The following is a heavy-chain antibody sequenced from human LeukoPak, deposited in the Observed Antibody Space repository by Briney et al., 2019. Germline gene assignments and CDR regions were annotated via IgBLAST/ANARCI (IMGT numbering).Heavy chain of an antibody. D-gene: IGHD5-18*01. CDR1: GFTFSTYV. CDR2: IGGSGGSP. CDR3: AKGGIGSSSGLDY. V-gene: IGHV3-23*01. J-gene: IGHJ4*02. Sequence: PGGSLRLSCGASGFTFSTYVMTWVRQAPGRGLECVSSIGGSGGSPYHGNSVKGRFSISRDNSKNTLYLQMNSLRDEDTAVYYCAKGGIGSSSGLDYWGQGTLVTVSS.